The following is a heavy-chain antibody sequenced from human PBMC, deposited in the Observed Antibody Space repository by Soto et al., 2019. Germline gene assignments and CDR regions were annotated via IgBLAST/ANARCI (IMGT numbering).Heavy chain of an antibody. V-gene: IGHV1-2*04. J-gene: IGHJ3*02. CDR3: ARVYKYCSGGSCPDAFDI. CDR2: ISPNSGGT. CDR1: GYTFTGYY. Sequence: ASVKVSCKASGYTFTGYYMHWVRQAPGQGLEWMGWISPNSGGTNYAQKFQGWVTMTRDTSISTAYMELSRLRSDDTAVYYCARVYKYCSGGSCPDAFDIWGQGTMVTVS. D-gene: IGHD2-15*01.